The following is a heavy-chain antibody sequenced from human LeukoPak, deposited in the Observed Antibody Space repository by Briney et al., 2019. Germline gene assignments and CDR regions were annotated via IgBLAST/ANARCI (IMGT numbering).Heavy chain of an antibody. CDR1: GYKFTDDY. CDR3: APTAEAYTSWWKV. V-gene: IGHV1-2*02. CDR2: INPDSGFT. D-gene: IGHD3-16*01. Sequence: ASVKVSCRASGYKFTDDYMHWVRQAPGQGLEFMGWINPDSGFTNYAQKFKGRVTMTRDTSISTAYLEVRSLTSDDTAVYYCAPTAEAYTSWWKVWGQGTLVTVSS. J-gene: IGHJ4*02.